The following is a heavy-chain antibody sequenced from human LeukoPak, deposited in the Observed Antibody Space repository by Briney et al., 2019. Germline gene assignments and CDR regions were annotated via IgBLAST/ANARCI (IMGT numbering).Heavy chain of an antibody. V-gene: IGHV3-23*01. CDR1: GFTFSSYA. CDR3: AKRDRPCSGDCSAPYYFDY. Sequence: PGGSLRLSCAASGFTFSSYAMSWVRQAPGKGQEWVSSISSSGRNTYYSDSVKGRFTISRDNSKNTLYLQMSSLRAEDTAVYYCAKRDRPCSGDCSAPYYFDYWGQGTLVTVSS. CDR2: ISSSGRNT. D-gene: IGHD2-21*02. J-gene: IGHJ4*02.